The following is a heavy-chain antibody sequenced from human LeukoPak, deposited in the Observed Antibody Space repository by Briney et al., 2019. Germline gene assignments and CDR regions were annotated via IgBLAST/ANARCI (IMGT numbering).Heavy chain of an antibody. CDR1: GFISRDYP. Sequence: PGGSLGLSCAASGFISRDYPMSWVRQTPGKGLEWVSSISAGGGGIYYADSVKGRFTVSRDDSKNTLYLQMNSLRVEDTALYYCAKESNGRRFDFDYWGQGTLATVSS. CDR2: ISAGGGGI. V-gene: IGHV3-23*01. D-gene: IGHD1-26*01. CDR3: AKESNGRRFDFDY. J-gene: IGHJ4*02.